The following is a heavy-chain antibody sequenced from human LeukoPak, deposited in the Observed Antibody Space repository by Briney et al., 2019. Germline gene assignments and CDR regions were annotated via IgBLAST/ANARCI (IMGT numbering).Heavy chain of an antibody. CDR2: INTNTGNP. J-gene: IGHJ6*02. V-gene: IGHV7-4-1*02. CDR3: ATNYGGPTHYYYYGIDV. CDR1: GYTFTSYA. D-gene: IGHD4-23*01. Sequence: ASVKVSCKASGYTFTSYAMNWVRQAPGQGLEWMGWINTNTGNPTYAQGFTGRFVFSLDTSVSTAYLQISSLKAEDTAVYYCATNYGGPTHYYYYGIDVWGQGTTVTVSS.